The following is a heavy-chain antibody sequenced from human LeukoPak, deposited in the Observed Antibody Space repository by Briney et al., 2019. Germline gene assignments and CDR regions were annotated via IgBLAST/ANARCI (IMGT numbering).Heavy chain of an antibody. CDR1: GGTFSSYA. Sequence: SVKVSCKASGGTFSSYAISWVRQAPGQGLEWMGGIIPIFGTANYAQKFQGRVTITADESTSTVYMELSSLRSEDTAVYYCARVGGYCSSTSCRNWFDPWGQGTLVTVSS. V-gene: IGHV1-69*01. CDR2: IIPIFGTA. J-gene: IGHJ5*02. CDR3: ARVGGYCSSTSCRNWFDP. D-gene: IGHD2-2*01.